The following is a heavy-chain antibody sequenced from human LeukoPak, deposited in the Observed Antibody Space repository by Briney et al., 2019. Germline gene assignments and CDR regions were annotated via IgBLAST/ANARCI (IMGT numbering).Heavy chain of an antibody. CDR2: ISAYNGNT. V-gene: IGHV1-18*01. CDR3: ARESLEYSSSSYYFDY. CDR1: GYTFTSYG. J-gene: IGHJ4*02. D-gene: IGHD6-6*01. Sequence: GASVKVSCKASGYTFTSYGTSWVRQAPGQGLEWMGWISAYNGNTNYAQKLQGRVTMTTDTSTSTAYMELRSLRSDDTAVYYCARESLEYSSSSYYFDYWGQGTLVTVSS.